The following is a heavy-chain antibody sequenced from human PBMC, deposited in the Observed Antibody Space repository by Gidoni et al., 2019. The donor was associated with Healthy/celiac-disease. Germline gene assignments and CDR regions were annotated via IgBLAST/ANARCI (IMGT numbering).Heavy chain of an antibody. CDR1: GFTFSSYG. D-gene: IGHD5-12*01. CDR3: AKVGFGWLQYDWYFDL. CDR2: ISYDGSNK. J-gene: IGHJ2*01. Sequence: QVQLVESGGGVVQPGRSLRLSCAASGFTFSSYGMPWVRQAPGKWLERVAVISYDGSNKYYADSVKGRFTISRDNSKNTLYLQMNSLRAEDTAVYYCAKVGFGWLQYDWYFDLWGRGTLVTVSS. V-gene: IGHV3-30*18.